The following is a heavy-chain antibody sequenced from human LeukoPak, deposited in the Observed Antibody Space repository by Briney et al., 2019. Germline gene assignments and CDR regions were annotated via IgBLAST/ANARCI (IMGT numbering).Heavy chain of an antibody. Sequence: PSETLSLTCTVSGGSISSYYWSWIRQPAGKGLEWIGRIYTSGSTNYNPSLKSRVTMSVDTSKNQFSLKLSSVTAADTAVYYCARGSAVPPWGSYRSGDAFDIWGQGTMVTVSS. V-gene: IGHV4-4*07. CDR3: ARGSAVPPWGSYRSGDAFDI. CDR1: GGSISSYY. D-gene: IGHD3-16*02. CDR2: IYTSGST. J-gene: IGHJ3*02.